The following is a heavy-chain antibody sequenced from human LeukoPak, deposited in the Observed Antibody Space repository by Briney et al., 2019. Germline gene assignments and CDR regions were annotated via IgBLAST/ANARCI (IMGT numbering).Heavy chain of an antibody. J-gene: IGHJ4*02. V-gene: IGHV3-30*18. CDR1: GFTFSSYG. Sequence: GGSLRLSCAASGFTFSSYGMHWVRQAPGKGLEWVAVISYDGSNKYYADSVKGRFTISRDNSKNTLYLQMNSLRAEDTAVYYCAKAGAAAGIWPDYWGQGTLVTVSS. CDR3: AKAGAAAGIWPDY. CDR2: ISYDGSNK. D-gene: IGHD6-13*01.